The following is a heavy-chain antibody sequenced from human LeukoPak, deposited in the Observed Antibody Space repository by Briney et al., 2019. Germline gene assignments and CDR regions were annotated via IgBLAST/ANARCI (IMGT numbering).Heavy chain of an antibody. CDR3: ARDYYGSGSYSDY. V-gene: IGHV3-21*01. Sequence: GGSLRLSCAASGFTFSSYSMNWVLQAPGKGLEWVSSISSSSSSYIYYADSVKGRFTISRDNAKNSLYLQMNSPRAEDTAVYYCARDYYGSGSYSDYWGQGTLVTVSS. CDR2: ISSSSSSYI. J-gene: IGHJ4*02. CDR1: GFTFSSYS. D-gene: IGHD3-10*01.